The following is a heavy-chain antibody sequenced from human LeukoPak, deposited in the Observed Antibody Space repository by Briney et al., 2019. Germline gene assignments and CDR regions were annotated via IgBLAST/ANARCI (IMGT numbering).Heavy chain of an antibody. CDR3: ARGEWSSSPFDY. CDR2: ISSSSSYI. D-gene: IGHD6-6*01. Sequence: RTGGSLRLSCAASGFTFSSYTMNWVRQAPGKGLEWVLFISSSSSYIYFADSVKGRFTISRDNAKNSLYLQMNSLRAEDTAVYYCARGEWSSSPFDYWGQGTLVTVSS. CDR1: GFTFSSYT. J-gene: IGHJ4*02. V-gene: IGHV3-21*01.